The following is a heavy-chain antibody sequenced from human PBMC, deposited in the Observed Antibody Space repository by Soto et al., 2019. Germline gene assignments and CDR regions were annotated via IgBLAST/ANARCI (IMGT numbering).Heavy chain of an antibody. J-gene: IGHJ6*02. D-gene: IGHD3-22*01. CDR1: GFTFSSYW. Sequence: PGGSLRLSCAASGFTFSSYWMHWVRQAPGKGLVWVSRINSDGSSTSYADSVKGRFTISRDNAKNTLYLQMNSLRAEDTAVYYCASAVDSSGYYQTFYYYYYGMDVWGQGTTVTVSS. V-gene: IGHV3-74*01. CDR3: ASAVDSSGYYQTFYYYYYGMDV. CDR2: INSDGSST.